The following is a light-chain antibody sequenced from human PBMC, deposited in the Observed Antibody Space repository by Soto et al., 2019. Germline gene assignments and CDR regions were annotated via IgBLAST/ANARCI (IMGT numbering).Light chain of an antibody. CDR3: SSYTSSSTLVV. Sequence: QSALTQPASVSGSPGQSITISCTGTSSDVGGYKYVSWYQQHPGKAPKLMIYDVSNRPSGVSNRFSGSKSGNTASLTISGLQAEDEAEYYCSSYTSSSTLVVFGGGTKVTVL. V-gene: IGLV2-14*01. J-gene: IGLJ2*01. CDR1: SSDVGGYKY. CDR2: DVS.